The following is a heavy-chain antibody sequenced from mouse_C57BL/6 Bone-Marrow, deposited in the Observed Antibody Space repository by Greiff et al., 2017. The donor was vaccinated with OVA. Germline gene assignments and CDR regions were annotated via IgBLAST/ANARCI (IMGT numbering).Heavy chain of an antibody. CDR1: GYTFTSYW. CDR2: IDPNSGGT. D-gene: IGHD2-3*01. Sequence: QVHVKQSGAELVKPGASVKLSCKASGYTFTSYWMHWVKQRPGRGLEWIGRIDPNSGGTKYNEKFKSKATLTVDKPSSTAYMQLSSLTSEDSAVDYCARCGDGYYNFDYWGQGTTLTVSS. J-gene: IGHJ2*01. V-gene: IGHV1-72*01. CDR3: ARCGDGYYNFDY.